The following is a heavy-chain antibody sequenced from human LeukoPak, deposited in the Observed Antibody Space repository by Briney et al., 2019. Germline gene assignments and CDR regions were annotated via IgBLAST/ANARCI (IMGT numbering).Heavy chain of an antibody. J-gene: IGHJ4*02. V-gene: IGHV4-34*01. CDR2: INHSEST. Sequence: SETLSLTCAVYGGSFSGCYWSWIRQPPGKGLEWIGEINHSESTNYNPSLKSRVTISVDTSKNQFSLKLSSVTAADTAVYYCAGILSSTSSVDYWGQGTLVTVSS. CDR3: AGILSSTSSVDY. D-gene: IGHD2-2*01. CDR1: GGSFSGCY.